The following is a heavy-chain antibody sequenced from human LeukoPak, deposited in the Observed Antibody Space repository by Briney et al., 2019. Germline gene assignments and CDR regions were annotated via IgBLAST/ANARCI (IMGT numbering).Heavy chain of an antibody. J-gene: IGHJ4*02. CDR2: IYSSGGT. D-gene: IGHD6-19*01. CDR1: GGSISSYY. V-gene: IGHV4-59*01. CDR3: ARTLVAATDYFDY. Sequence: SETLSLTCTVSGGSISSYYWSWIRQPPGKGLEWIGYIYSSGGTNYNPSLKSRVTISVDTSKNHFSLKLSSVTAADTAVYYCARTLVAATDYFDYWGQGALVTVSS.